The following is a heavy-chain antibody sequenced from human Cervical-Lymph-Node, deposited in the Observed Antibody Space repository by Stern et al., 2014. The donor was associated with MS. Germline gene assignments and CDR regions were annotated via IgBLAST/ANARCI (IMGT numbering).Heavy chain of an antibody. CDR3: ARGSPRGLVY. CDR1: GGSIRSGAYD. CDR2: IDYSGSP. V-gene: IGHV4-31*03. D-gene: IGHD2-8*02. J-gene: IGHJ4*02. Sequence: VQLVESGPGLVKPSQTLSLTCTVSGGSIRSGAYDWNSIRQHPGKGLEWIGYIDYSGSPHYNSSLKIRVTMSVDTSKSQFSLKLSSVTAADTAVYYCARGSPRGLVYGGQGTLVTVSS.